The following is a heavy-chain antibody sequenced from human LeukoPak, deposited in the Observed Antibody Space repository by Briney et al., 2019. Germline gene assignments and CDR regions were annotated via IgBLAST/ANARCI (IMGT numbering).Heavy chain of an antibody. V-gene: IGHV4-39*07. CDR1: GGSISSSSYY. CDR2: IYYSGST. D-gene: IGHD5-12*01. J-gene: IGHJ3*02. Sequence: SETLCLTCTVSGGSISSSSYYWGWIRPPPGKGLEWIGSIYYSGSTYYNPSLNSRVTISVDTSKNQFSLKLSSVTAADTAVYYCATNSGADAFDIWGQGTMVTVSS. CDR3: ATNSGADAFDI.